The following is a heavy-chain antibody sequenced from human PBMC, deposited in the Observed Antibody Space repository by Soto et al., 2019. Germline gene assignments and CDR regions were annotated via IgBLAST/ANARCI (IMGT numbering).Heavy chain of an antibody. Sequence: PGESLRLSCAASGFDSRVNYMTWVRQAPVKGLEWVSAINSGGNTFYADSVKGRFTISRDNSKNTLYLQMNSLRVEDTAMYYCVRENYYYGMDVWGQGTAVTVSS. CDR3: VRENYYYGMDV. CDR1: GFDSRVNY. CDR2: INSGGNT. V-gene: IGHV3-66*01. J-gene: IGHJ6*02.